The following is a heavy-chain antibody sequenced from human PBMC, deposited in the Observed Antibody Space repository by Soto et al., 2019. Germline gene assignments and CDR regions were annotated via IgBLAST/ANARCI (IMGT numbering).Heavy chain of an antibody. J-gene: IGHJ5*02. Sequence: SETLSLTCTVSGDSINSVDHYWSWIRQPPGKGLEWMGYIYHSGSTHYNPSLNSRLTISIDTSTNRFSLNLTSVTAADTAVYFCARLRWETENNWFDPWGQGAMVTVS. CDR2: IYHSGST. D-gene: IGHD1-26*01. V-gene: IGHV4-30-4*01. CDR3: ARLRWETENNWFDP. CDR1: GDSINSVDHY.